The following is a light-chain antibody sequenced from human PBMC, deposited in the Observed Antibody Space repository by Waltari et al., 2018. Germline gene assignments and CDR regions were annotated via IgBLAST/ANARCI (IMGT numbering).Light chain of an antibody. V-gene: IGKV1-5*03. CDR3: QQYNNYAPLT. CDR1: QSIRSW. J-gene: IGKJ4*01. Sequence: DIQMTQSPSTLSASVGDRVNITFRASQSIRSWLAWYQQKPGKAPKVLLYQASSVESGIPSRFSGSGSGTEFTLTISSLQPDDFATYFCQQYNNYAPLTFGGGTRVEIK. CDR2: QAS.